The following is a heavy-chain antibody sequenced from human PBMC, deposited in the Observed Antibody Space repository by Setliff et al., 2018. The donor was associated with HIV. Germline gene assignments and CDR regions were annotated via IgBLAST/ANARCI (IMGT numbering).Heavy chain of an antibody. CDR2: IYYSGST. J-gene: IGHJ4*02. CDR1: GGSIKSSSDY. Sequence: LPETLSLTCTVSGGSIKSSSDYWGWIRQPPGKGLEWIGTIYYSGSTYYNPSLKSRVTISVDTSKNQFSLKLSSVTAADTTVYYCARHSGLGGYYSPFDYWGPGTLVTVSS. D-gene: IGHD3-22*01. V-gene: IGHV4-39*01. CDR3: ARHSGLGGYYSPFDY.